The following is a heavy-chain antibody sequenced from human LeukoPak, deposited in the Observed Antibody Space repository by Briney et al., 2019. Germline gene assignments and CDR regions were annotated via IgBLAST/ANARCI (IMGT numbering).Heavy chain of an antibody. CDR2: IYYSGST. Sequence: SETLSLTCTVSGGSISSSSYYWGWIRQPPGKGLEWIGSIYYSGSTYYNPSLKSRVTISVDTSKNQFSPKLSSVTAADTAVYYCARDQVGATSVGGEYYFDYWGQGTLVTVSS. CDR1: GGSISSSSYY. D-gene: IGHD1-26*01. J-gene: IGHJ4*02. CDR3: ARDQVGATSVGGEYYFDY. V-gene: IGHV4-39*07.